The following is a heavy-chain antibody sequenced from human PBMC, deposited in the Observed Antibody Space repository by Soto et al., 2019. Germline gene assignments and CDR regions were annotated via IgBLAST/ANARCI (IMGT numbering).Heavy chain of an antibody. Sequence: PGGSLRLSCAASGFTFSSYGMHWVRQAPGKGLEWVAVISYDGSNKYYADSVKGRFTISRDNSKNTLYLQMNSLRAEDTAVYYCAKGVGEQLVLFEHTGMDVWGQGTTVNVSS. CDR3: AKGVGEQLVLFEHTGMDV. V-gene: IGHV3-30*18. CDR2: ISYDGSNK. CDR1: GFTFSSYG. D-gene: IGHD6-6*01. J-gene: IGHJ6*02.